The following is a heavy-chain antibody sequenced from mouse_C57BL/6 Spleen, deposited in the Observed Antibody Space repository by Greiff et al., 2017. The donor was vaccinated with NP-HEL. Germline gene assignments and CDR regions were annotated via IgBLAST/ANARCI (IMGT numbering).Heavy chain of an antibody. CDR2: ISSGSSTI. J-gene: IGHJ3*01. CDR3: ARDDYDGIFAY. V-gene: IGHV5-17*01. CDR1: GFTFSDYG. D-gene: IGHD2-4*01. Sequence: EVNVVESGGGLVKPGGSLKLSCAASGFTFSDYGMHWVRQAPEKGLEWVAYISSGSSTIYYADTVKGRFTISRDNAKNTLFLQMTSLRSEDTAMYYCARDDYDGIFAYWGQGTLVTVSA.